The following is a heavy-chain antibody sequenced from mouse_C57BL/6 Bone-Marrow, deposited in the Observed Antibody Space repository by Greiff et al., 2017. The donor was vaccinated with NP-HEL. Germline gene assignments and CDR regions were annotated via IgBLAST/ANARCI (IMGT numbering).Heavy chain of an antibody. CDR2: IYPSDSET. J-gene: IGHJ2*01. Sequence: VQLQQPGAELVRPGSSVKLSCKASGYTFTSYWMDWVKQRPGQGLEWIGNIYPSDSETHYNQKFKDKATLTVDKSSSTAYMQLSSLTSEDSAVYYCARGWLLLFDYCGQGTTLTVSS. V-gene: IGHV1-61*01. CDR1: GYTFTSYW. CDR3: ARGWLLLFDY. D-gene: IGHD2-3*01.